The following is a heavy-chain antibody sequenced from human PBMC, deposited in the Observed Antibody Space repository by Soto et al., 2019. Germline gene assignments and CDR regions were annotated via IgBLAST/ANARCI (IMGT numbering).Heavy chain of an antibody. CDR1: GYIFSNFV. Sequence: QVHLVQSGAEVKRPGASVKVSCKASGYIFSNFVVQWVRQAPGQGLEWLGWINAGNGNARYSQKFQGRVTITKDTAETTVYMELSSLTPEDTAVYYCARDPNGQLVNNYYSYGMDVCGQGTTVAVSS. D-gene: IGHD6-6*01. CDR2: INAGNGNA. J-gene: IGHJ6*02. V-gene: IGHV1-3*01. CDR3: ARDPNGQLVNNYYSYGMDV.